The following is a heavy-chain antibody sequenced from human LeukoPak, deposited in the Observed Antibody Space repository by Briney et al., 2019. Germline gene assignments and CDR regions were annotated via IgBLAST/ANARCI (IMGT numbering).Heavy chain of an antibody. CDR1: GASISSSY. J-gene: IGHJ3*02. CDR3: VRGNYDNRGYSNAFDI. D-gene: IGHD3-22*01. CDR2: IYYSGST. V-gene: IGHV4-59*01. Sequence: PSGTLSLTCTVSGASISSSYWSWVRRPPGKRLEWIGFIYYSGSTNSNPSLKSRVTISADTSKNQFSLKLSSVTAADTALYYCVRGNYDNRGYSNAFDIWGQGAMVTVSS.